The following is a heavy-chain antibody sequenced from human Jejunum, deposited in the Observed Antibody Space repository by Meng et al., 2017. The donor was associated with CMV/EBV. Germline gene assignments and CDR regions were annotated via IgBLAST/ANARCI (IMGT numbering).Heavy chain of an antibody. Sequence: GFTFDDYAMHWVRQAPGKGLEWVSGIGWNSDYIAYADSVKGRFTISRDNAKNSLYLQMDSLRTEDTALNYCAKGRYSGSSGYFDYWGQGTPVTVSS. J-gene: IGHJ4*02. V-gene: IGHV3-9*01. CDR3: AKGRYSGSSGYFDY. CDR2: IGWNSDYI. CDR1: GFTFDDYA. D-gene: IGHD1-26*01.